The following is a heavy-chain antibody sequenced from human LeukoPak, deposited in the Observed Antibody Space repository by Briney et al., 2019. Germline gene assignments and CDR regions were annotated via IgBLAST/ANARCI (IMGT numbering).Heavy chain of an antibody. CDR3: AKDRYYYGSGSFPSDY. D-gene: IGHD3-10*01. CDR1: GFTFSSYG. CDR2: IRYDGSNK. Sequence: GGSLRLSCAASGFTFSSYGMHWVRQAPGKGPEWVAFIRYDGSNKYYADSVKGRFTISRDNSKNTLYLQINSLRAEDTAVYYCAKDRYYYGSGSFPSDYWGQGTLVTVSS. J-gene: IGHJ4*02. V-gene: IGHV3-30*02.